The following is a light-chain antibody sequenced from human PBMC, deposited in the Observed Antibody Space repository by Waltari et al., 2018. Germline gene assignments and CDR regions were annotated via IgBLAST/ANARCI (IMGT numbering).Light chain of an antibody. V-gene: IGKV4-1*01. Sequence: DIVMTQSPDSLTVSLGERATINCKSSQSVLFSSNNNNYLAWYQQKPGQPPKLLIYWASTRESGVPDRFSGSGSGTDFTLTISSLQAEDVAVYYCQQYYDTLYTFGKGTKLEIK. CDR2: WAS. J-gene: IGKJ2*01. CDR3: QQYYDTLYT. CDR1: QSVLFSSNNNNY.